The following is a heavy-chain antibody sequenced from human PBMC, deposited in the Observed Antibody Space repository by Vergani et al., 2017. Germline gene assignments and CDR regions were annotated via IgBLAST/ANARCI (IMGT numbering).Heavy chain of an antibody. CDR3: ARGNYYGSGTYVDP. J-gene: IGHJ5*02. D-gene: IGHD3-10*01. V-gene: IGHV3-66*02. Sequence: ELQLVESGGGLVQPGGFLRLLCAASGTTVSGNYMTWVRQAPGKGPEVVSHIYSGDETYYADSVKGRVTISRDTSKNTLHLQINNLKVEDTAVYYCARGNYYGSGTYVDPWGQGTLVTVSS. CDR1: GTTVSGNY. CDR2: IYSGDET.